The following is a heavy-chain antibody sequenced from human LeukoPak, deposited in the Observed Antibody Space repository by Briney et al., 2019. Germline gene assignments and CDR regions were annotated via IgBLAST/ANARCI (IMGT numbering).Heavy chain of an antibody. CDR1: GGSITNSNW. CDR3: ASGENSSGWYYFQH. D-gene: IGHD6-19*01. CDR2: IYLTGST. V-gene: IGHV4-4*02. Sequence: SGTLSLTCAVSGGSITNSNWWRWVRQPPGKGLEWIGEIYLTGSTNYNPSLKSRVTISLDKSKNQLSLKLSSVTAADTAVYYCASGENSSGWYYFQHWGQGTLVTVSS. J-gene: IGHJ1*01.